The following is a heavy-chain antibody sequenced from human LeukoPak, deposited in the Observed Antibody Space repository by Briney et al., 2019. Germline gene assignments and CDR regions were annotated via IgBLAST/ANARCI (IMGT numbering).Heavy chain of an antibody. CDR1: GFTVCCHP. D-gene: IGHD1-1*01. CDR3: AIRLDRKDIDLDNN. CDR2: INDSGGNT. J-gene: IGHJ4*02. V-gene: IGHV3-23*01. Sequence: GGSLRLSCSASGFTVCCHPMSWVRQAPGKGLEWVSGINDSGGNTYYADSVKGRFTISSDNSKNTLYLQMNSLRAEDTAVYYCAIRLDRKDIDLDNNWGQGTLVTVSS.